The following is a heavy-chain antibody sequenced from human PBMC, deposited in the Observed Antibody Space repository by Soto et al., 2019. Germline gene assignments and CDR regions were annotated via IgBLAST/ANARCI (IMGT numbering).Heavy chain of an antibody. D-gene: IGHD2-8*01. CDR1: GFTFSSYG. J-gene: IGHJ4*02. V-gene: IGHV3-30*18. Sequence: QVQLVESGGGVVQPGRSLRLSCAASGFTFSSYGMHWVRQAPGKGLEWVAVISYDGSNKYYADSVKGRFTISRDNSKNTRYRQMNSQRAEDTDVYYCAKPDIGIIVCAACFDYWGQGTLVTVSS. CDR3: AKPDIGIIVCAACFDY. CDR2: ISYDGSNK.